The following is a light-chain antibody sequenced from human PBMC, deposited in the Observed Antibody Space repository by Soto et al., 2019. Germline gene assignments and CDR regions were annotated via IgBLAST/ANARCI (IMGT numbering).Light chain of an antibody. CDR2: GNS. Sequence: QSVLTQPHSVSGAPGQRVTISCTGSSSNIGAGYDVHWYQQLPGTAPKLLIYGNSNRPSGVPDRFSGSKSGTSASLAITGLQAEDEAYYYCQSYDSSLSGPYVFGTGTKVTVL. CDR1: SSNIGAGYD. CDR3: QSYDSSLSGPYV. V-gene: IGLV1-40*01. J-gene: IGLJ1*01.